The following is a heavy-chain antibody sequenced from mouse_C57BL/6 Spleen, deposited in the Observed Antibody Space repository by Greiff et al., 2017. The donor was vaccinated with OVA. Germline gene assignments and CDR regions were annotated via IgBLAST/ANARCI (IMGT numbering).Heavy chain of an antibody. CDR3: AREEAYNWYFDV. V-gene: IGHV1-53*01. J-gene: IGHJ1*03. CDR2: INPSNGGT. D-gene: IGHD2-10*01. Sequence: QVQLQQPGTELVKPGASVKLSCKASGYTFTSYWMHWVKQRPGQGLEWIGNINPSNGGTNYNEKFKSKATLTVDKSSSTAYMQLSSLTSEDSTVYYCAREEAYNWYFDVWGTGTTVTVSS. CDR1: GYTFTSYW.